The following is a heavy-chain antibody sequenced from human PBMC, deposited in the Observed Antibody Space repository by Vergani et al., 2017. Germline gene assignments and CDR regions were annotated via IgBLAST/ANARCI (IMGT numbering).Heavy chain of an antibody. CDR2: IYYSGST. V-gene: IGHV4-39*01. D-gene: IGHD3-22*01. CDR3: ARQNYYDSSGYWPYYYYGMDV. J-gene: IGHJ6*02. Sequence: QVQLQQWGAGLLKPSETLSLTCTVSGGSISSSSYYWGWIRQPPGKGLEWIGSIYYSGSTYYNPSLKSRVTISVDTSKNQFSLKLSSVTAADTAVYYCARQNYYDSSGYWPYYYYGMDVWGQGTTVTVSS. CDR1: GGSISSSSYY.